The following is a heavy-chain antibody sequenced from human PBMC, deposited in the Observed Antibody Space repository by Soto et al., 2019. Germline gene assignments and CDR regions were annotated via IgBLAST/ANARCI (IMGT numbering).Heavy chain of an antibody. CDR3: ARVNVLRFLEWPYYGMDV. Sequence: SETLSLTCAVYGGSFSGYYWSWTRQPPGKGMEWIGEINHIGSTNYSPSLKSRVTISVDTSKNQFSLRLSSVTAADTAVYYCARVNVLRFLEWPYYGMDVWGQGTTVTVSS. CDR2: INHIGST. CDR1: GGSFSGYY. D-gene: IGHD3-3*01. J-gene: IGHJ6*02. V-gene: IGHV4-34*01.